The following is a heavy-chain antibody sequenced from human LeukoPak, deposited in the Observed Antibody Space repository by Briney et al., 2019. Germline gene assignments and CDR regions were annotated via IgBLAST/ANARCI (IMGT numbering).Heavy chain of an antibody. J-gene: IGHJ4*02. V-gene: IGHV3-9*01. CDR3: AKGIPSGGYGDYSYYFDY. CDR2: ISWNSGSI. D-gene: IGHD4-17*01. CDR1: GFTFDDYA. Sequence: GGSLRLSCAAPGFTFDDYAMHWVRKAPGKGLEWVSGISWNSGSIGYADSVKGRFTISRDNAKNSLYLQMNSLRAEDTALYYCAKGIPSGGYGDYSYYFDYWGQGTLVTVSS.